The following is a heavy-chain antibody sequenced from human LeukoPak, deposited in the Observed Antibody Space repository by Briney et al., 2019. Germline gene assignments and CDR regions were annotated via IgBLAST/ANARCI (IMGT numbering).Heavy chain of an antibody. CDR3: ARESSGGFYN. D-gene: IGHD3-3*01. Sequence: GGSLRLSCAASGFTFSSYDIHWVRQAPGEGLEWVTIILYDGSNQYYADSVKGRFTISRDNSKNTVYLQMNSLTAEDTAVYYCARESSGGFYNWAQGTLVTVSS. CDR2: ILYDGSNQ. CDR1: GFTFSSYD. J-gene: IGHJ4*02. V-gene: IGHV3-33*05.